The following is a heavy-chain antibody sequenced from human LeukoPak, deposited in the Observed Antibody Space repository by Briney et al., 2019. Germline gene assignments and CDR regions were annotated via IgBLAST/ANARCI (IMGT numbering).Heavy chain of an antibody. J-gene: IGHJ4*02. CDR2: INPNSGGT. CDR3: ARGPTYYYDSSGYLY. CDR1: GYTFTGYY. V-gene: IGHV1-2*02. D-gene: IGHD3-22*01. Sequence: EASVKVSCKASGYTFTGYYMHWVRQAPGQGLEWMGWINPNSGGTNYAQKFQGGVTMTRDTSINTAYMELSRLRSDDTAVYYCARGPTYYYDSSGYLYWGQGTLVTVSS.